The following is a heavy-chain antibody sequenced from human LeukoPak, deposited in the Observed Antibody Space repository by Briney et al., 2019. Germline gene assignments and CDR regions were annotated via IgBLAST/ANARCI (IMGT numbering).Heavy chain of an antibody. Sequence: PSETLSLTCSVSGGSISSYYWSWIRQPPGKGLEWIGYIYYSGSTNYNPSLKSRVTISVDTSKNQFSLKLSSVTAADTAVYYCARGGVRGEGPDYYYFDYWGQGTLVTVSS. CDR3: ARGGVRGEGPDYYYFDY. CDR1: GGSISSYY. V-gene: IGHV4-59*01. D-gene: IGHD3-10*01. J-gene: IGHJ4*02. CDR2: IYYSGST.